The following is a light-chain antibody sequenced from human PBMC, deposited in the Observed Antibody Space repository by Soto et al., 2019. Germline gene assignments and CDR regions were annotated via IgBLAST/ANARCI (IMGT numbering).Light chain of an antibody. CDR2: GAS. Sequence: EIGMTQSPATLSVSPGGRGTLSLRASQSISDTLAWYQQKPGQAPRLLIHGASTRATGFPARFSGSGSGTDFTLTISSLQSEDFAVYYCQQYNNWPWTFGQGTKVDI. V-gene: IGKV3-15*01. CDR1: QSISDT. CDR3: QQYNNWPWT. J-gene: IGKJ1*01.